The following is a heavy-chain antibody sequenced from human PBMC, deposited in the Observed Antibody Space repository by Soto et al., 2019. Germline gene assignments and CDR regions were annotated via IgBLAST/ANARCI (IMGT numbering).Heavy chain of an antibody. CDR3: ARSGVHYGDNWFDP. D-gene: IGHD4-17*01. CDR2: IWYDGSNK. CDR1: GFTFSSYG. V-gene: IGHV3-33*01. J-gene: IGHJ5*02. Sequence: GSLRLSCAASGFTFSSYGMHWVRQAPGKGLEWVAVIWYDGSNKYYADSVKGRFTISRDNSKNTLYLQMNSLRAEDTAVYYCARSGVHYGDNWFDPWGQGTLVTVSS.